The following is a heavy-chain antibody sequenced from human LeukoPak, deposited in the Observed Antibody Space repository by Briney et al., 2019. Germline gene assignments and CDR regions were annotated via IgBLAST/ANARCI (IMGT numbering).Heavy chain of an antibody. V-gene: IGHV4-59*01. D-gene: IGHD4-23*01. CDR2: IYYSGST. Sequence: PSETLSLTCAVYGGSLSGYYWTWIRQTPGKGLEWIGYIYYSGSTNYNPSLKSRVTISVDTSKNQFSLKLSSVTAADTAVYYCARGSLGTPVGDYFDYWGQGTLVTVSS. CDR3: ARGSLGTPVGDYFDY. CDR1: GGSLSGYY. J-gene: IGHJ4*02.